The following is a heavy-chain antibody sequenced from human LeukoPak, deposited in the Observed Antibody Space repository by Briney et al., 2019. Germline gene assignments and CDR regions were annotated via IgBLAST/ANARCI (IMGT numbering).Heavy chain of an antibody. CDR2: ISSSGSTI. Sequence: GGSLRLSCAASGFTFSSYEMNWVRQAPGKGLEWVSYISSSGSTIYYADSVKGRFTISRDNAKNSLYLQMNSLSAEDTAVYYCARDHDPYCSGGSCSAFDYWGQGTLVTVSS. CDR3: ARDHDPYCSGGSCSAFDY. CDR1: GFTFSSYE. J-gene: IGHJ4*02. V-gene: IGHV3-48*03. D-gene: IGHD2-15*01.